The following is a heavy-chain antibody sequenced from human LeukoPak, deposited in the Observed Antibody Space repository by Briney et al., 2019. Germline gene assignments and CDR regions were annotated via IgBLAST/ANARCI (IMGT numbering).Heavy chain of an antibody. CDR3: ARARYCSGGRCYAEY. Sequence: GESLKISCKGSGYSFTTYWIGWVRQMPGKGLEWMGIIYSGDSDTRYSPSFQGQVTISADKSISTAYLQWSSLKASDTATYYCARARYCSGGRCYAEYWGQGTLVTVSS. J-gene: IGHJ4*02. D-gene: IGHD2-15*01. V-gene: IGHV5-51*01. CDR1: GYSFTTYW. CDR2: IYSGDSDT.